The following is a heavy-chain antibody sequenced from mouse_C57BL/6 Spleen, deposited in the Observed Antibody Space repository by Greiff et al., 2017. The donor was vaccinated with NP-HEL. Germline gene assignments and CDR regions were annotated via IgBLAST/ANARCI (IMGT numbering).Heavy chain of an antibody. CDR1: GFSLTSYG. Sequence: QVQLQQSGPGLVQPSQSLSITCTVSGFSLTSYGVHWVRQSPGKGLEWLGVIWRGGSTDSNAAFMSRLSITKDNSKSQVFFKMNSLQADDTAIYYCAKRGYGSSWYFDVWGTGTTVTVSS. V-gene: IGHV2-5*01. CDR3: AKRGYGSSWYFDV. J-gene: IGHJ1*03. CDR2: IWRGGST. D-gene: IGHD1-1*01.